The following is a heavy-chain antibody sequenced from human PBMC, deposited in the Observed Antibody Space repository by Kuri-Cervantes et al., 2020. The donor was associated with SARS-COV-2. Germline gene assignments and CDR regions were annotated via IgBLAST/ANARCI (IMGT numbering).Heavy chain of an antibody. CDR2: IIPIFGTA. CDR3: ASTIFGVDNWFDP. CDR1: GGTFSSYA. J-gene: IGHJ5*02. D-gene: IGHD3-3*01. V-gene: IGHV1-69*05. Sequence: SVKVSCKASGGTFSSYAISWVRQAPGQGLEWMGGIIPIFGTANYAQKFQGRVTITTDESTSTAYMELSGLRSEDTAVYYCASTIFGVDNWFDPWGQGTLVTVSS.